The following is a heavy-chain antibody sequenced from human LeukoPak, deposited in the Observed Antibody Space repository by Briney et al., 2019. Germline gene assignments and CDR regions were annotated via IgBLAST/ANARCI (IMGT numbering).Heavy chain of an antibody. CDR3: ARARLRYFDWLSFGRAFDI. Sequence: PSQTLSLTCTVSGGSLSSGDYYWSWIRQPPGKGLEWIGYIYYSGSTYYNPSLKSRVTISVDTSKNQFSLKLSSVTAADTAVYYCARARLRYFDWLSFGRAFDIWGQGTMVTVSS. CDR1: GGSLSSGDYY. V-gene: IGHV4-30-4*08. CDR2: IYYSGST. J-gene: IGHJ3*02. D-gene: IGHD3-9*01.